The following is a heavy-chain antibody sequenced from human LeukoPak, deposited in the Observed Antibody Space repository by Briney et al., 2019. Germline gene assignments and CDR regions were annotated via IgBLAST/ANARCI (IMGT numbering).Heavy chain of an antibody. V-gene: IGHV3-7*01. CDR3: ASLLEPEKYYYYYMDV. Sequence: GGCLRLSCAASGFTFSSYWMSWVRQAPGKGLEWVANIKQDGSEKYYVDSVKGRFTISRDNAKNSLYLQMNSLRAEDTAVYYCASLLEPEKYYYYYMDVWGKGTTVTVSS. D-gene: IGHD1-1*01. CDR2: IKQDGSEK. CDR1: GFTFSSYW. J-gene: IGHJ6*03.